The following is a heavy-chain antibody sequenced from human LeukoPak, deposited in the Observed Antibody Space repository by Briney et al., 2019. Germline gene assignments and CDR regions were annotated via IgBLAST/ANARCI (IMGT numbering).Heavy chain of an antibody. V-gene: IGHV3-33*01. CDR3: AGDTPPGGDYYFEY. Sequence: PGGSLRLSCEASGFSISSYGMHWVRQVPGKGLEWVALIWHDGSKTYYADSVKGRFTISRDNSKNTLYLQMSSLRDDDTAVYYCAGDTPPGGDYYFEYWGQGTLVTVSS. CDR1: GFSISSYG. CDR2: IWHDGSKT. D-gene: IGHD3-16*01. J-gene: IGHJ4*02.